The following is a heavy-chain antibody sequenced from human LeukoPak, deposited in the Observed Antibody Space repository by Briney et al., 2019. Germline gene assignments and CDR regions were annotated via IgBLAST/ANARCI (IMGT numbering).Heavy chain of an antibody. J-gene: IGHJ6*02. Sequence: PGGSLRLSCVACGFSFSDYYMIWIRQAPGRGLEWISYISGSGSDLYYADSVKGRFTISRDNANNSLYLQMNSLRAEDTAVYYCARSIAYYYTMDVWGQRTTVTVSS. CDR1: GFSFSDYY. CDR3: ARSIAYYYTMDV. V-gene: IGHV3-11*01. CDR2: ISGSGSDL. D-gene: IGHD2-2*01.